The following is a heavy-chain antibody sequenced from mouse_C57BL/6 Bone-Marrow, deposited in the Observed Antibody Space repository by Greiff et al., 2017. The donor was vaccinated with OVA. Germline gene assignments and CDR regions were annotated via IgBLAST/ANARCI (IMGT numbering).Heavy chain of an antibody. CDR3: ARQRIV. Sequence: VQLQQSGGDLVKPGGSLKLSCAASGFTFSSYGMSWVRQTPDKRLEWVATISSGGSYTYYPDSVKGRFTISRDNAKNTLYLQMSSLKSEDTAMYYCARQRIVWGQGTLVTVSA. CDR2: ISSGGSYT. V-gene: IGHV5-6*01. J-gene: IGHJ3*01. CDR1: GFTFSSYG.